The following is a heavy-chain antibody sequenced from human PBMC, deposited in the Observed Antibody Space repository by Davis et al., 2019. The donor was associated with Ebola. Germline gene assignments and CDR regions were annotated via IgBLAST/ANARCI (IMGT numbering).Heavy chain of an antibody. CDR3: VKDYYYDSSGYYHGAFEI. CDR1: GFSFSAYG. V-gene: IGHV3-21*01. CDR2: ISSSSNYI. D-gene: IGHD3-22*01. J-gene: IGHJ3*02. Sequence: GESLKISCAASGFSFSAYGMHWVRQAPGKGLEWVSFISSSSNYIYSADSVKGRFTVSRDNAKNSLYLQMTSLRAEDTAVYYCVKDYYYDSSGYYHGAFEIWGQGTMVTVSS.